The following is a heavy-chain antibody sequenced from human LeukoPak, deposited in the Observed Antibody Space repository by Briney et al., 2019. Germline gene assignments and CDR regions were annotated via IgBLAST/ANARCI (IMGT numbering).Heavy chain of an antibody. D-gene: IGHD2-8*02. CDR1: GFTFSSYW. V-gene: IGHV3-7*01. J-gene: IGHJ4*02. CDR2: INQDGSEK. Sequence: AGGSLRLSRPASGFTFSSYWMSWVRRAPGRGLEWVANINQDGSEKYYVDSVKGRFTISRDNAKNSLYLQMNSLRAEDTAVYYCARDTAGFDYWGQGTLVTVSS. CDR3: ARDTAGFDY.